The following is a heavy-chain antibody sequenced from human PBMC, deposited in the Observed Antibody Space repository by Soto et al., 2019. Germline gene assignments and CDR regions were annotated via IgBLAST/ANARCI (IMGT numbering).Heavy chain of an antibody. Sequence: GASVKVSCKASGFTFTSSAVQWVRQARGQRLEWIGWIVVGSGNTNYAQKFQERVTITRDMSTSTAYMELSSLRSEDTAVYYCAARNDSSGYYYYYGMDVWCQGTTVTVFS. J-gene: IGHJ6*02. CDR3: AARNDSSGYYYYYGMDV. CDR2: IVVGSGNT. CDR1: GFTFTSSA. D-gene: IGHD3-22*01. V-gene: IGHV1-58*01.